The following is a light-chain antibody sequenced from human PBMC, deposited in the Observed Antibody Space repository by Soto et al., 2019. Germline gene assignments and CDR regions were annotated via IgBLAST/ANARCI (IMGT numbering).Light chain of an antibody. CDR1: QSVSSSY. CDR2: GAS. J-gene: IGKJ1*01. Sequence: EIVLTQSPGTLSLYPGERATLSCRASQSVSSSYLAWYQQKPGQAPRLLIYGASSRATGIPDRCSGSGSGTDFTLTISRLEPEDFAVYYCQQYGSSPRTFGQGTKVDIK. CDR3: QQYGSSPRT. V-gene: IGKV3-20*01.